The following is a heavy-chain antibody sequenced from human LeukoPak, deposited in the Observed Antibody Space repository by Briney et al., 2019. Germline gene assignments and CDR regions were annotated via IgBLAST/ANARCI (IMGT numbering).Heavy chain of an antibody. CDR1: GCTFSSYA. CDR3: ANLDY. CDR2: IIPIFGTA. V-gene: IGHV1-69*13. Sequence: ASVTVSFTASGCTFSSYAISWVRQAPGQGLEWMGGIIPIFGTANYEQKFQGRVTITADESTSTAYMELSSLRSVDTAVYYGANLDYWGEGTLVSVSS. J-gene: IGHJ4*02.